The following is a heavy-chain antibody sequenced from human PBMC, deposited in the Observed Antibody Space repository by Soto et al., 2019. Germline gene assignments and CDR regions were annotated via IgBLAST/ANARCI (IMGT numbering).Heavy chain of an antibody. Sequence: PGGCHRQSVAASEFAYISDSLIWVRQAPEKGLEWVSSISSSSSYMYYADSVKGRFTISRDNAKNSLYLQMNSLRSEDTAVYYCARDGVDTAMVMVYWGQGTLVTVSS. CDR1: EFAYISDS. CDR3: ARDGVDTAMVMVY. D-gene: IGHD5-18*01. J-gene: IGHJ4*02. CDR2: ISSSSSYM. V-gene: IGHV3-21*01.